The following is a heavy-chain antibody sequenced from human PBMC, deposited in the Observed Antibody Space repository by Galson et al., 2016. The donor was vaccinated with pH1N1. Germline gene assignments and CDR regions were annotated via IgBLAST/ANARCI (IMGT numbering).Heavy chain of an antibody. CDR3: ARRTRCRGDCGEGFDP. CDR1: GDSIYTNSYY. V-gene: IGHV4-39*01. J-gene: IGHJ5*02. CDR2: IYYDGRN. Sequence: SETLSLTCTVSGDSIYTNSYYWDWICQPPGKGLEWIAGIYYDGRNQYNPSLKSRLTISGDTSKNQFSLNLSFVTAADTAVYYCARRTRCRGDCGEGFDPWGQGILVTVSS. D-gene: IGHD2-21*02.